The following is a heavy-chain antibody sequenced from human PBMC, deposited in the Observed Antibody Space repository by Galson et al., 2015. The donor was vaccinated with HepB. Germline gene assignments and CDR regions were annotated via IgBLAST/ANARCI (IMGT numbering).Heavy chain of an antibody. CDR2: ISSSSSYI. V-gene: IGHV3-21*01. Sequence: SLRLSCAASGFTFSSYSMNWVRQAPGKGLEWVSSISSSSSYIYYADSVKGRFTISRDNAKNSLYLQMNSLRAEDTAVYYCAVTSSSWSPGGYWGQGTLVTVSS. CDR3: AVTSSSWSPGGY. J-gene: IGHJ4*02. CDR1: GFTFSSYS. D-gene: IGHD6-13*01.